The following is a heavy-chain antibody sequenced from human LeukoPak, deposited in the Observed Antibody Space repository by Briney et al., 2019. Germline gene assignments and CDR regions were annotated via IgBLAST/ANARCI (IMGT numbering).Heavy chain of an antibody. V-gene: IGHV3-9*01. CDR2: ISWNSGSI. CDR3: AKDRYVTPDAFDI. CDR1: GFTFDDYA. J-gene: IGHJ3*02. D-gene: IGHD2-15*01. Sequence: GRSLRLSCAASGFTFDDYAMHWVRQAPGKGLEWVSGISWNSGSIGYADSVKGRFTISRDNAKNSLYLQMNSLRAEDTALYYCAKDRYVTPDAFDIWGQGTMVTVSS.